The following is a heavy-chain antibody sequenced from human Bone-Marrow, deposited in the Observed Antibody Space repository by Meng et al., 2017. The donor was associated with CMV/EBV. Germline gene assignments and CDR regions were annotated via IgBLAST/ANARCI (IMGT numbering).Heavy chain of an antibody. CDR1: GGSFSGYY. Sequence: SETLSLTCAVYGGSFSGYYWSWIRQPPGKGLEWIGEINHSGSTNYNPSLKSRVTISVDTSKNQFSLKLSSVTAADTAVHYCACSTSGYYYYGMDVWGQGTTVTVSS. J-gene: IGHJ6*02. CDR3: ACSTSGYYYYGMDV. V-gene: IGHV4-34*01. CDR2: INHSGST. D-gene: IGHD2-2*01.